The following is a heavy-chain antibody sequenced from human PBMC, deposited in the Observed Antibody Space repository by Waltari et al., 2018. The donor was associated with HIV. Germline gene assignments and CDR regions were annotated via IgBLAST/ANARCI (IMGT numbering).Heavy chain of an antibody. J-gene: IGHJ6*02. CDR1: GYSFTSYW. Sequence: EVQLVQSGAEVKKPGESLKISCKGSGYSFTSYWIGWVRQMPGKGLEWMGISYTSSSPTRYSPSFQGKVTISADKSISTAYLQWSSLKASDTAMYYCARLPCSGGSCSPYYYYGMDVWGQGTTVTVSS. V-gene: IGHV5-51*03. CDR2: SYTSSSPT. D-gene: IGHD2-15*01. CDR3: ARLPCSGGSCSPYYYYGMDV.